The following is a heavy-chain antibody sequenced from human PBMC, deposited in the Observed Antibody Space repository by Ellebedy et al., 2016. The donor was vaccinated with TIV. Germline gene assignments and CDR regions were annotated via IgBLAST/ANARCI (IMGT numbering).Heavy chain of an antibody. J-gene: IGHJ6*02. D-gene: IGHD2-2*01. Sequence: GESLKISCAASGFSVSSNYMSWVRQAPGKGLEWVSVIYSGGSTYYADSVKGRFTTSRDNSKNTLYLQMNSLRAEDTAVYYCARGFSARYCNSSSCYQSYYYYGMDVWGQGTTVTVSS. CDR1: GFSVSSNY. CDR2: IYSGGST. CDR3: ARGFSARYCNSSSCYQSYYYYGMDV. V-gene: IGHV3-66*01.